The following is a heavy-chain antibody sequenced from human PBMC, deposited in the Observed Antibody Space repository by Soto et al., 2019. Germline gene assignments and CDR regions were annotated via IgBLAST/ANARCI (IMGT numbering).Heavy chain of an antibody. CDR2: ITHSGST. Sequence: QVQLQQWGAGLLKPSETLSLTCAVYGGSFSGYYWSWSRQPPGKGLEWIGEITHSGSTNYNPSLRSRATIAVDTSKNQFSLKLSSVTAADTAVYYCARGVDHGTIVVVNSAFDYWGQGTLVTVSS. CDR3: ARGVDHGTIVVVNSAFDY. V-gene: IGHV4-34*01. D-gene: IGHD3-22*01. CDR1: GGSFSGYY. J-gene: IGHJ4*02.